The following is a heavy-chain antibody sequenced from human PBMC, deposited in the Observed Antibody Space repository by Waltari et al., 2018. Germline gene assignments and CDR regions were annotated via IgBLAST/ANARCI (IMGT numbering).Heavy chain of an antibody. V-gene: IGHV3-30*02. J-gene: IGHJ4*02. CDR1: GFSLRNYG. CDR3: AKDAFGNTYLDY. Sequence: QVQLVESGGGVVQPGESLRLSCVAPGFSLRNYGMHWVRQTPGRGLEWVALTWSDGSVEYYADSVRGRFTVSRDNSKNILYLDMDSLRVDDTATYYCAKDAFGNTYLDYWGQGTLVTVSS. CDR2: TWSDGSVE. D-gene: IGHD3-10*01.